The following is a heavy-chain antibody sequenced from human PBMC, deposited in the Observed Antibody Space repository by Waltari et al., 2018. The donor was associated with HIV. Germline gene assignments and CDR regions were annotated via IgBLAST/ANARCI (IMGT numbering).Heavy chain of an antibody. CDR1: GDPITTTAYS. CDR2: ISSTGHT. Sequence: QLQLQESGTGLVRPSETLSLTCTVAGDPITTTAYSWGWIRQSPGELLEWIGSISSTGHTYFDPFLKSRIILSVDTSRNQFSLTLRSVTAAETARYYCARQSWTAGNNHFDPWGQGILVTVSS. CDR3: ARQSWTAGNNHFDP. V-gene: IGHV4-39*01. J-gene: IGHJ5*02. D-gene: IGHD2-21*02.